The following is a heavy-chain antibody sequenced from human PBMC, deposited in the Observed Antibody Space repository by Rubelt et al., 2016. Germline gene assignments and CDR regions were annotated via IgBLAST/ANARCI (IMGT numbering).Heavy chain of an antibody. J-gene: IGHJ2*01. D-gene: IGHD6-6*01. V-gene: IGHV1-18*01. CDR2: ISAYNGNT. CDR1: GYTFTSYG. CDR3: ARDRIRIAARQGWYFDL. Sequence: QVQLVQSGAEVKKPGASVKVSCKASGYTFTSYGISWVRQAPGQGLEWMGWISAYNGNTNYAQKHQDRVTMTSDTTTGTAYMGLRSLRSDETAVYYCARDRIRIAARQGWYFDLWGRGTLVTVSS.